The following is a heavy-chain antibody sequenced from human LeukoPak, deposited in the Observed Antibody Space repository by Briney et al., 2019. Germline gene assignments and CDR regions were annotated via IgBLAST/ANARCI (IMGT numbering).Heavy chain of an antibody. CDR3: ARKLQNFGMDV. Sequence: PGGSLRLSCAASGFTFSNAWMSWVRQAPGKGLEWVANIKQDGSEKYYVDSVKGRFTISRDDARNSLSLQMSSLRAEDTAIYYCARKLQNFGMDVWGQGTTVTVSS. CDR2: IKQDGSEK. D-gene: IGHD4-11*01. CDR1: GFTFSNAW. J-gene: IGHJ6*02. V-gene: IGHV3-7*04.